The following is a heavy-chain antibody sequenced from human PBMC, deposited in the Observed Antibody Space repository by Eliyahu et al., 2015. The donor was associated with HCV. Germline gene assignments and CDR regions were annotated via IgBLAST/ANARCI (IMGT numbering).Heavy chain of an antibody. CDR1: XGSISSXGYX. J-gene: IGHJ4*02. CDR3: ARDYDSSGYYFDY. Sequence: QVQLQESGPGLVMPSQTLSLXCXVXXGSISSXGYXWSWXRQPPGKGLEWIGYIYSSGGTYYNPSLKSRVTISVDTSKNQFSLKLSSVTAADTAFYYCARDYDSSGYYFDYWGQGALVTVSS. V-gene: IGHV4-31*03. CDR2: IYSSGGT. D-gene: IGHD3-22*01.